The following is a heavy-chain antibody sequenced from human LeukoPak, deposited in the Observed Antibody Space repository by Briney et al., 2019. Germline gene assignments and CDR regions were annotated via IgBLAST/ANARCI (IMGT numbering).Heavy chain of an antibody. D-gene: IGHD1-26*01. V-gene: IGHV3-7*03. CDR2: IKQDGSEK. CDR1: GFTFSSYW. J-gene: IGHJ4*02. CDR3: ARGGKWELLNY. Sequence: GGSLRLSCAASGFTFSSYWMSWVRQAPGKGLERVANIKQDGSEKYYVDSVKGRFTISRDNAKNSLYLQINSLRAEDTAVYYCARGGKWELLNYWGQGTLVTVSS.